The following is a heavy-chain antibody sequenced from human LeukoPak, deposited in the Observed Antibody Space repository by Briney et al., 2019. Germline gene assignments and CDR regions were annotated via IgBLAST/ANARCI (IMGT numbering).Heavy chain of an antibody. J-gene: IGHJ4*02. CDR2: ISGSGGST. V-gene: IGHV3-23*01. D-gene: IGHD5-18*01. CDR3: AKNKDSTKVTPVGLDY. Sequence: PGGSLRLSCAASGFTFSSYGMSWVRQAPGKGLEWVSAISGSGGSTYDADSVEGRFTISRDNSKNTLYLQMNSLRAEDTAVYYCAKNKDSTKVTPVGLDYWGQGTLVTVSS. CDR1: GFTFSSYG.